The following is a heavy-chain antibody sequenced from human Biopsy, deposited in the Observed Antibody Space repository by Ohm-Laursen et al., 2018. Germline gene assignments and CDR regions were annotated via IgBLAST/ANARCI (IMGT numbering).Heavy chain of an antibody. J-gene: IGHJ4*02. CDR1: GFILDDYA. Sequence: SLRLSCAASGFILDDYAMHWVRQAPGKGLEWVSGISWDSGRIDYADSVKGRFTISRDNAKNSLYLQMNSLRAEDTALYYRAKDSGGSPLGELFHWGQGNLVTVSS. D-gene: IGHD3-16*01. V-gene: IGHV3-9*01. CDR2: ISWDSGRI. CDR3: AKDSGGSPLGELFH.